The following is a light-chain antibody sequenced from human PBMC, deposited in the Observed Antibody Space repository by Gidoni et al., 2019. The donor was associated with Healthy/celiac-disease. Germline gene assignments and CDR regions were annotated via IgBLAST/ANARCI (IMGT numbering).Light chain of an antibody. V-gene: IGKV1-33*01. CDR2: DAS. CDR1: QDISNY. CDR3: QQYDNLPWT. Sequence: DIQMTQSASSLSASVGDRVTITCQASQDISNYLNWYQQKPEKAPKLLIYDASNLETGVPSSFSGSGSGTDFTFTISSLQPEDIATYYCQQYDNLPWTFGQGTKVEIK. J-gene: IGKJ1*01.